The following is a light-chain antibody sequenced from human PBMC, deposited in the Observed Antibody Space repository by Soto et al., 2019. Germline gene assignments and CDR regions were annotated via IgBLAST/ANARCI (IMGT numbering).Light chain of an antibody. V-gene: IGKV3-15*01. J-gene: IGKJ3*01. CDR1: QSVCSH. CDR3: QQYDNWPPFT. Sequence: EIVRTQSPATLSVSPGERATLSCRASQSVCSHLAWYQQRPGQAPRLLIYGASYRATGIPARFSGSGSGTDFTLTISSLQSEDFAVYYCQQYDNWPPFTFGPGTKVDIK. CDR2: GAS.